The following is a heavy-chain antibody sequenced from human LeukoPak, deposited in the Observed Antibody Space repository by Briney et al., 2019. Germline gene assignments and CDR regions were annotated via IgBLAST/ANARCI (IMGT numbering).Heavy chain of an antibody. Sequence: SEILSLTCTVSGYSISSGYYWGWIRQPPGKGLEWIGSINHSGSTNYNPSLKSRVTISVDTSKNQFSLKLSSVTAADTAVYYCARVWFPRYCSGGSCYSRWFDPWGQGTLVTVSS. D-gene: IGHD2-15*01. J-gene: IGHJ5*02. CDR3: ARVWFPRYCSGGSCYSRWFDP. CDR1: GYSISSGYY. V-gene: IGHV4-38-2*02. CDR2: INHSGST.